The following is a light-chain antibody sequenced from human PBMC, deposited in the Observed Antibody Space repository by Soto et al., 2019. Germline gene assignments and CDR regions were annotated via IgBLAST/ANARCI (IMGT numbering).Light chain of an antibody. CDR1: QSLRSTY. J-gene: IGKJ4*01. CDR2: GAS. Sequence: EIVLTQSPGTLSLSPGERATLSCRASQSLRSTYLAWYQQKPGQAPRLLIFGASIRATGIPDRFGGRGSGTDFTLTISRLEPEDFAVYYCQQYGSSPLTFGGGTKVAIK. CDR3: QQYGSSPLT. V-gene: IGKV3-20*01.